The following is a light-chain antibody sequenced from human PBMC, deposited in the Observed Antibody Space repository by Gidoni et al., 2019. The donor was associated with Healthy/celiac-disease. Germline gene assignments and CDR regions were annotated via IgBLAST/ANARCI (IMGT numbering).Light chain of an antibody. CDR2: DAS. V-gene: IGKV3-11*01. J-gene: IGKJ4*01. Sequence: EIVLKQSPATRSLSPGERATLSCRASQSVSSYLAWYQQKPGQAPSLLIDDASDRATGIPARFSGSGSGTDFTLTISIREPEDVAVYDCQRRSNWPPSTFGGGTKVEIK. CDR1: QSVSSY. CDR3: QRRSNWPPST.